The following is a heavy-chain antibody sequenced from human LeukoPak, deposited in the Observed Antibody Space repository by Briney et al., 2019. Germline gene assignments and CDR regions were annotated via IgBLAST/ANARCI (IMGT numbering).Heavy chain of an antibody. Sequence: GGSLRLSCAASGFTFSSYTMNWVRQAPGKGLEWVSCISSSSSSIYYADSVKGRFTISRDNAKNSLYMQMNSLRAEDTAVYYCATASYSSSWSLAWGQGTMVTVSS. J-gene: IGHJ3*01. CDR1: GFTFSSYT. D-gene: IGHD6-13*01. V-gene: IGHV3-21*01. CDR3: ATASYSSSWSLA. CDR2: ISSSSSSI.